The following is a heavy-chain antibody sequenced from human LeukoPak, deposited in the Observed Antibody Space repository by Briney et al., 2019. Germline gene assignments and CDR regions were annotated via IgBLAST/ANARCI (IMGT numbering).Heavy chain of an antibody. Sequence: SETLSLTCTVSGGSISSGGYYWSWIRQPPGKGLEWIGYIYHSGSTYYNPSLKSRVTISVDRSKNQFSLNLSSVTAADTAVYYCARGRGAVNYFWGQGTMVTVSS. CDR1: GGSISSGGYY. J-gene: IGHJ3*01. CDR2: IYHSGST. D-gene: IGHD1-7*01. CDR3: ARGRGAVNYF. V-gene: IGHV4-30-2*01.